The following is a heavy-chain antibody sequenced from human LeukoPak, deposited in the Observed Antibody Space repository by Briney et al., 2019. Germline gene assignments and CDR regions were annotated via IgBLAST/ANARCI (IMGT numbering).Heavy chain of an antibody. V-gene: IGHV3-9*01. CDR3: AKDNSRYGFDM. D-gene: IGHD6-13*01. CDR2: ISWHSGTI. Sequence: PGRSLRLSCAASGFTFGDYAMQWVRQAPGKGLEWVSGISWHSGTIVYADSVKGRFTISRDNAKDSLYLQMNSLRAEDTALYYCAKDNSRYGFDMWGQGTMVTVSS. CDR1: GFTFGDYA. J-gene: IGHJ3*02.